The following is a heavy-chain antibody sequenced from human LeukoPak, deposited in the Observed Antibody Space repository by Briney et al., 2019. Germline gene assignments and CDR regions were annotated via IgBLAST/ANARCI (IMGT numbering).Heavy chain of an antibody. V-gene: IGHV3-30*18. Sequence: PGGSLRLSCAASGFTFSSYGMHWVRQAPGKGLEWVAVISYDGSNKYYAGSVKGRFTISRDNSKNTLYLQMNGLRAEDTAVYYCAKLGFYDSIDYWGQGTLVTVSS. CDR3: AKLGFYDSIDY. D-gene: IGHD3-22*01. CDR1: GFTFSSYG. J-gene: IGHJ4*02. CDR2: ISYDGSNK.